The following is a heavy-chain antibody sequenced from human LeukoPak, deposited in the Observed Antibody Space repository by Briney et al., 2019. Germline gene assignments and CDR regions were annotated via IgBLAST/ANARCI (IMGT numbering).Heavy chain of an antibody. D-gene: IGHD3-3*01. CDR2: IHYSGST. Sequence: SETLSLTCTVSGGSINGDYWSWIRQPPGKGLEWLGYIHYSGSTNYNPSLKSRVTITVDTSKNQLPLKLSSVTAADTALYYCARRTSWSGYFDHWGQGTLVTVSS. CDR3: ARRTSWSGYFDH. V-gene: IGHV4-59*08. J-gene: IGHJ4*02. CDR1: GGSINGDY.